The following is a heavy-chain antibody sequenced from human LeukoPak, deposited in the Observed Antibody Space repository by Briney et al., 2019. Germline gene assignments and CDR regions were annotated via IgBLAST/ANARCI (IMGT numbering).Heavy chain of an antibody. CDR3: AKDLIHIAAAGVFDY. J-gene: IGHJ4*02. CDR2: ISGSGGST. D-gene: IGHD6-13*01. CDR1: GFTISSYA. Sequence: GGSLRLSCAASGFTISSYAMSWVRQAPGKGLEWVSAISGSGGSTYYADSVKGRFTISRDNSKNTLYLQMNSLRAEDTAVYYCAKDLIHIAAAGVFDYWGQGTLVTVSS. V-gene: IGHV3-23*01.